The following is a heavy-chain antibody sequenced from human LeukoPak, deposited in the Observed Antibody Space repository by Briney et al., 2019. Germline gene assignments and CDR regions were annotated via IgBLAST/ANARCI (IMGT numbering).Heavy chain of an antibody. Sequence: PSETLSLTCTVSGGSISSGGYYWSWIRQHPGKGLEWIGYIYYSGNTYYNPSLKGRVTISVDTSKNQFSLKLSSVTAADTAVYYCARGGTEQQLDGFGYWGQGTLVTVSS. V-gene: IGHV4-31*03. CDR3: ARGGTEQQLDGFGY. J-gene: IGHJ4*02. D-gene: IGHD6-13*01. CDR2: IYYSGNT. CDR1: GGSISSGGYY.